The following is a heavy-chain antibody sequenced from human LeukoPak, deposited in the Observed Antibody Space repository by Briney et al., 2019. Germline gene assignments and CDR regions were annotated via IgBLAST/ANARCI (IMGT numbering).Heavy chain of an antibody. D-gene: IGHD3-10*01. V-gene: IGHV4-39*01. CDR3: ARHRYYYGSGNSY. Sequence: SETLSLTCTVSGGSISSSSYYWGWIRQPPGKGLEWIGSIYYSGSTYYNPSLKSRVTISVDTSKSQFSLKLGSVTAADTAVYYCARHRYYYGSGNSYWGQGTLVTVSS. CDR2: IYYSGST. CDR1: GGSISSSSYY. J-gene: IGHJ4*02.